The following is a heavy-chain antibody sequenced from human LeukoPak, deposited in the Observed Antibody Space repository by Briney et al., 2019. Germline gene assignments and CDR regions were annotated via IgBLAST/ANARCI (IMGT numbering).Heavy chain of an antibody. Sequence: SETLSLTCTVSGGSISSSSYYWGWIRQPPGKGLEWIGNIYYSGSTYYNPSLESRVTISVDTSKNQFSLKLTSVTAADTAVYYCARDNSVRDEAWWFNPWGQGTLVTVSS. V-gene: IGHV4-39*02. CDR1: GGSISSSSYY. CDR3: ARDNSVRDEAWWFNP. J-gene: IGHJ5*02. D-gene: IGHD5-24*01. CDR2: IYYSGST.